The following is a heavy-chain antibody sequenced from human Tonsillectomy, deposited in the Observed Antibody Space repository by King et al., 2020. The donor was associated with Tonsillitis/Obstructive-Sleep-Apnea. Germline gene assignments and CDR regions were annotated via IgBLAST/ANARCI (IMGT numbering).Heavy chain of an antibody. J-gene: IGHJ2*01. CDR3: ARGVVTGDAPQYWYFDL. Sequence: QLVQSGAEVKKPGSSVKVSCKASGGTFSSYAISWVRQAPGQGLEWMGGIIPIFGTANYAQKFQGRVTITADESTSTAYMELSSLGSEDTAVYYCARGVVTGDAPQYWYFDLWGRGTLVTVSS. D-gene: IGHD7-27*01. V-gene: IGHV1-69*01. CDR2: IIPIFGTA. CDR1: GGTFSSYA.